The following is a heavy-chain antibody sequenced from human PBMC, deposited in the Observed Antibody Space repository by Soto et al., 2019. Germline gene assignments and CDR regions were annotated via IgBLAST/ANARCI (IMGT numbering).Heavy chain of an antibody. CDR1: GFTFTNAW. V-gene: IGHV3-15*01. Sequence: EVQLVESGGGLVKPGGSLRLSCAASGFTFTNAWMTWVRQGPGKGLEWVGRIKSKTDGGTIDYAAPVKGRFTISRDDSKNTLYLQMNSLKTEDTDVYYCTTGPNLRPLAAFDIWGQGTVVTVSS. CDR2: IKSKTDGGTI. J-gene: IGHJ3*02. CDR3: TTGPNLRPLAAFDI.